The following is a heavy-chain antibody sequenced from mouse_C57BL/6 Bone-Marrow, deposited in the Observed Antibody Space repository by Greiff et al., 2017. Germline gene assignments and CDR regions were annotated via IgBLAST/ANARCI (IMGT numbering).Heavy chain of an antibody. CDR1: GYAFSSYW. CDR2: IYPGDGDT. V-gene: IGHV1-80*01. Sequence: QVQLQQSGAELVKPGASVKISCKASGYAFSSYWMNWVKQRPGKGLEWIGQIYPGDGDTNYNVKFKGKATLTADKSSSTAYMQLISLTSADSAVYFCARGGVAEIDYWGQGTTLTVSS. CDR3: ARGGVAEIDY. J-gene: IGHJ2*01.